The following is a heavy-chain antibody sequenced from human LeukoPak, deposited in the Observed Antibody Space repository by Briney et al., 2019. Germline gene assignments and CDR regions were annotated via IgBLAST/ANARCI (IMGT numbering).Heavy chain of an antibody. D-gene: IGHD3-10*01. J-gene: IGHJ4*02. V-gene: IGHV1-2*04. CDR2: INPNSGGT. Sequence: ASVKVSCKASGYTFTGYYMYWVRQAPGQVLEWMGWINPNSGGTNYAQKFQGWVTMTRDTSISTAYMELSRLRSDDTAVYYCARDLGANYWFGELSYFDYWGQGTLVTVSS. CDR3: ARDLGANYWFGELSYFDY. CDR1: GYTFTGYY.